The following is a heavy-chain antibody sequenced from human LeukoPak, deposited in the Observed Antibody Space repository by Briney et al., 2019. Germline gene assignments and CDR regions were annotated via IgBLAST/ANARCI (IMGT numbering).Heavy chain of an antibody. CDR1: GGTFSSYA. V-gene: IGHV1-69*06. D-gene: IGHD5-12*01. J-gene: IGHJ5*02. Sequence: SVKVSCKASGGTFSSYAISWVRQAPGQGLEWMGGIIPIFGTANYAQKFQGRVTITADKSTSTAYMELSSLRSEDTAAYYCARDEGVVATIGGRWFTPWGQGTLVTVSS. CDR3: ARDEGVVATIGGRWFTP. CDR2: IIPIFGTA.